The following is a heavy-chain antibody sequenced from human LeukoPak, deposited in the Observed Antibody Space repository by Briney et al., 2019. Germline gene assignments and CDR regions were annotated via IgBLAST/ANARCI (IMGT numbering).Heavy chain of an antibody. CDR3: AREYSSGWLGWFDP. Sequence: PGGSLRLSCAASGFTFSSYWMSWVRQAPGKGLGWVANIKQDGSEKYYVDSVKGRFTIPRDNAKNSLYLQMNSLRAEDTAVYYCAREYSSGWLGWFDPWGQGTLVTVSS. J-gene: IGHJ5*02. CDR2: IKQDGSEK. D-gene: IGHD6-19*01. CDR1: GFTFSSYW. V-gene: IGHV3-7*01.